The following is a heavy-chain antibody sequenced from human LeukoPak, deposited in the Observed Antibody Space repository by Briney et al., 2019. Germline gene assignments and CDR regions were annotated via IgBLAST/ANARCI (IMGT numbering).Heavy chain of an antibody. D-gene: IGHD4-17*01. CDR3: AKYRPLTTVTTLPFDY. J-gene: IGHJ4*02. CDR1: GFTSSSHA. CDR2: ISGSGGST. V-gene: IGHV3-23*01. Sequence: RRSPSLSSAASGFTSSSHAMSWVRQAPGKGLEWVSAISGSGGSTYYAGSLKGRFTISRDNSENTLYLQMNSLRAEDTAVYYCAKYRPLTTVTTLPFDYWGQGALVTVSS.